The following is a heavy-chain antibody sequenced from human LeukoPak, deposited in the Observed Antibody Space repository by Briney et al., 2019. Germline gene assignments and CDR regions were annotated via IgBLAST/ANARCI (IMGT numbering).Heavy chain of an antibody. CDR2: IHSSGST. J-gene: IGHJ4*02. V-gene: IGHV4-61*02. CDR3: ARGSGYDTSGDYYAFDY. Sequence: PSQTLSLTCTVSGGSISSGSYYWSWIRQPAGKGLEWVGRIHSSGSTNYNPSLQSRVTISVDTSKNQFSLKLSSVTAADTAVYYCARGSGYDTSGDYYAFDYWGQGTLVTVSS. D-gene: IGHD3-22*01. CDR1: GGSISSGSYY.